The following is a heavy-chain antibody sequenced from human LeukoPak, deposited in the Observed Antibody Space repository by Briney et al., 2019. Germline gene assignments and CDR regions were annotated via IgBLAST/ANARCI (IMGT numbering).Heavy chain of an antibody. D-gene: IGHD5-12*01. CDR3: ARDEGYSGFNDAFDI. J-gene: IGHJ3*02. Sequence: GGSLRLSCAASGFTLRSYTVNWVRQAPGKGLEWVSSIGISSNKIYYADSVKGRFIISRDNAKNSLYLQMNSLRAEDTAVYYCARDEGYSGFNDAFDIWGQGTMVTVSS. V-gene: IGHV3-21*01. CDR2: IGISSNKI. CDR1: GFTLRSYT.